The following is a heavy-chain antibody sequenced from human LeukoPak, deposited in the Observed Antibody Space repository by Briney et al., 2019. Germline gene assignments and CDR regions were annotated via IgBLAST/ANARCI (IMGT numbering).Heavy chain of an antibody. V-gene: IGHV1-69-2*01. D-gene: IGHD3-16*01. CDR2: VDPEDGET. J-gene: IGHJ4*02. CDR1: GYTFTYYY. Sequence: ASVKVSCKGSGYTFTYYYMHWVPQAPGKGLEWMGLVDPEDGETIYAEKFQGRVTITADTSTDTAYMELRSLRSEDTAVYYCATSYTTGNDYWGQGTLVTVSS. CDR3: ATSYTTGNDY.